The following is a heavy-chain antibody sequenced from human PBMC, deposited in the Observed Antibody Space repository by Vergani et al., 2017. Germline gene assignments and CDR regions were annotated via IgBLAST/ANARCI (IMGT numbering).Heavy chain of an antibody. Sequence: QMQLVQSGPEVKKPGTSVKVSCKASGFTFTSSAMQWVRQARGQRLEWIGWIVVGSGNTTYAQKFQERVTLTRDMSTSTAYMELSSLRSEETAVYYCAADYDILTGMGYWGQGTLVTVSS. V-gene: IGHV1-58*02. CDR3: AADYDILTGMGY. CDR1: GFTFTSSA. J-gene: IGHJ4*02. CDR2: IVVGSGNT. D-gene: IGHD3-9*01.